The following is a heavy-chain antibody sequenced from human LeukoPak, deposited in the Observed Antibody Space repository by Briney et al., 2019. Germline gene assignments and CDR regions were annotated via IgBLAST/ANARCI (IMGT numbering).Heavy chain of an antibody. D-gene: IGHD4-17*01. J-gene: IGHJ6*02. CDR3: ARSEPTTVTMGRGHYYGMDV. CDR1: GGSISSGGYY. Sequence: SQTLSLTCTVSGGSISSGGYYWSWIRQHPGKGLEWIGYIYYSGSTYYNPSLKSRVTISVDTSKNQFSLKLSSVTAADTAVYYCARSEPTTVTMGRGHYYGMDVWGQGTTVTVSS. V-gene: IGHV4-31*03. CDR2: IYYSGST.